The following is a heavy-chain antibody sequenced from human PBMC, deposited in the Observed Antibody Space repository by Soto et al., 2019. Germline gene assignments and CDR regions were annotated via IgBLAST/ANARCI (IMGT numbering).Heavy chain of an antibody. CDR1: GFTFSSYS. J-gene: IGHJ5*02. CDR3: ARDRGSSGWYAGGWFDP. D-gene: IGHD6-19*01. CDR2: ISSTSSNK. V-gene: IGHV3-21*01. Sequence: EVQLVESGGGLVKPGGSLRLSCAASGFTFSSYSMNWVRQAPGKGLEWVSCISSTSSNKYYADSVKGRFTISRDNAKNSLYLQMNSLRAEDTAVYYSARDRGSSGWYAGGWFDPWGQGTLVTVSS.